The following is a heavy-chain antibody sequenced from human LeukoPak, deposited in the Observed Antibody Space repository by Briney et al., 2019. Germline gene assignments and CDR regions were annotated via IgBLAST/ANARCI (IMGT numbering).Heavy chain of an antibody. CDR1: GFTFSGYS. Sequence: GGSLRLSCAASGFTFSGYSMNWVRQAPGKGLEWVSYIISSSSTIYYAGSVKGRFTISRDNAKNSLYLQMNSLRAEDTAVYYCARDRYTRRYFDYWGQGTLVTVSS. CDR2: IISSSSTI. D-gene: IGHD6-13*01. V-gene: IGHV3-48*01. J-gene: IGHJ4*02. CDR3: ARDRYTRRYFDY.